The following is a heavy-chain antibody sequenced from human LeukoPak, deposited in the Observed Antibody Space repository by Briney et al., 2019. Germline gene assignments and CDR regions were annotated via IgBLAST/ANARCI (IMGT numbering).Heavy chain of an antibody. J-gene: IGHJ6*03. CDR1: GDSVSSNSAA. CDR3: AREVDEANTYYYYYYMDV. V-gene: IGHV6-1*01. D-gene: IGHD4/OR15-4a*01. CDR2: TYYRSKWYN. Sequence: SQTLSLTCAISGDSVSSNSAAWNWIRQSPSRGLEWLGRTYYRSKWYNDYAVSVKSRITINPDTSKNQFSLQLNPVTPEDTAVYYCAREVDEANTYYYYYYMDVWGKGTTVTVSS.